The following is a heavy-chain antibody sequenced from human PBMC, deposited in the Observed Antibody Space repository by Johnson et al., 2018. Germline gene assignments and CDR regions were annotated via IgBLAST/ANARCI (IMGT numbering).Heavy chain of an antibody. V-gene: IGHV3-66*03. CDR3: AQGPRNGAFVI. CDR2: IYDRGNT. Sequence: QLVESGGGLIQPGGSLRLSCAASGFIVSNTYMSWVRQAPGKGLEWVSVIYDRGNTYYGDSVKGRFTVSRDNSKNTLYLQMNSLRPGDTALYYCAQGPRNGAFVIWGQGTMVIVSS. CDR1: GFIVSNTY. J-gene: IGHJ3*02.